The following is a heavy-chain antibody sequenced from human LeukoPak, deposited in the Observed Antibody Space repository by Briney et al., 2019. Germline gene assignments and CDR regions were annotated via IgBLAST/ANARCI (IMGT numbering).Heavy chain of an antibody. Sequence: GGSLRLSCAASGFTFSSYAMPWVRQAPGKGLEWVAVISYDGSNKYYADSVKGRFTISRDNSKNTLYLQMNSLRAEDTAVYYCARDTYYYDSSGYYNWGQGTLVTVSS. CDR2: ISYDGSNK. CDR1: GFTFSSYA. V-gene: IGHV3-30-3*01. J-gene: IGHJ4*02. D-gene: IGHD3-22*01. CDR3: ARDTYYYDSSGYYN.